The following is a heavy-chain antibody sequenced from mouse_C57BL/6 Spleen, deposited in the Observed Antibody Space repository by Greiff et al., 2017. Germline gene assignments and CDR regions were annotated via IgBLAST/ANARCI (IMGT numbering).Heavy chain of an antibody. CDR2: IYPGSGST. Sequence: QVQLQQPGAELVKPGASVKMSCKASGYTFTSYWITWVKQRPGQGLEWIGDIYPGSGSTNYNEKFKSKATLTVEKSSSTVYMQLSSLTSEDSAVYYCARSRGYGAWFAYWGQGTLVTVSA. V-gene: IGHV1-55*01. CDR3: ARSRGYGAWFAY. J-gene: IGHJ3*01. D-gene: IGHD3-2*02. CDR1: GYTFTSYW.